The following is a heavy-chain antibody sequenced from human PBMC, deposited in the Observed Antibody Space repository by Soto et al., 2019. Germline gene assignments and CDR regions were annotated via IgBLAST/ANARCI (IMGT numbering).Heavy chain of an antibody. J-gene: IGHJ6*02. Sequence: PPESLALTCTVSGCSISRSRDYWSWIRPTPGKGLEWIGSVYYTGTTYYNPSLKSRVTISVDTSKSQFSLKLSSVTAADTAVYYCASRYYFGSGSTPGGMDVWGQGTTVNV. CDR2: VYYTGTT. CDR3: ASRYYFGSGSTPGGMDV. V-gene: IGHV4-39*01. CDR1: GCSISRSRDY. D-gene: IGHD3-10*01.